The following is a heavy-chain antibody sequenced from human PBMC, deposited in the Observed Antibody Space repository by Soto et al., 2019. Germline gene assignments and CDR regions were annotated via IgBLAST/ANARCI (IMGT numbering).Heavy chain of an antibody. Sequence: GGSLRLSCAASGFTFSSYSMNWVRQAPGKGLEWVSSISSSSSYIYYADSVKGRFTISRDNAKNSLYLQMNSLRAEDTAVYYCARNRVPAAGRLYYFDYWGQGTLVTVSS. CDR2: ISSSSSYI. CDR3: ARNRVPAAGRLYYFDY. D-gene: IGHD2-2*01. J-gene: IGHJ4*02. V-gene: IGHV3-21*01. CDR1: GFTFSSYS.